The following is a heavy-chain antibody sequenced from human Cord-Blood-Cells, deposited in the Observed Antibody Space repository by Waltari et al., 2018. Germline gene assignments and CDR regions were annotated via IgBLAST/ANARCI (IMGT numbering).Heavy chain of an antibody. V-gene: IGHV4-39*01. CDR2: IYYSGST. CDR1: GGSISSSSYY. D-gene: IGHD3-9*01. J-gene: IGHJ3*02. Sequence: QLQLQESGPGLVKPSATLSLTCTVSGGSISSSSYYWCWIRQPPGKGLEWSGSIYYSGSTYYNPSLKSRVTISVDTSKNQFSLKLSSVTAADTAVYYCARQRSYYDILTGYYAFDIWGQGTMVTVSS. CDR3: ARQRSYYDILTGYYAFDI.